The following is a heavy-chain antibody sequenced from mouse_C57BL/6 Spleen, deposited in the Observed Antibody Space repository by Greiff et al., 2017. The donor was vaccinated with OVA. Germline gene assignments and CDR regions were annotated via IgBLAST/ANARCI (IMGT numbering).Heavy chain of an antibody. CDR2: IDPSDSDT. Sequence: QVQLQQPGAELVRPGSSVKLSCKASGYTFTSYWMHWVKQRPIQGLAWIGNIDPSDSDTHYNQKFKDKATLTVDKSSSTAYMQLSSRTSEDSAVYYCARALYGSSSPWFAYWGQGTLVTVSA. J-gene: IGHJ3*01. CDR1: GYTFTSYW. CDR3: ARALYGSSSPWFAY. D-gene: IGHD1-1*01. V-gene: IGHV1-52*01.